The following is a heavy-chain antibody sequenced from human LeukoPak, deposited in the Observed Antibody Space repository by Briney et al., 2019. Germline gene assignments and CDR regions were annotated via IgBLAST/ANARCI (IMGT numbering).Heavy chain of an antibody. D-gene: IGHD3-22*01. CDR2: IYYSGST. J-gene: IGHJ4*02. V-gene: IGHV4-39*07. CDR1: GGSISSSSYY. Sequence: SETLSLTCTVSGGSISSSSYYWGWIRQPPGKGLEWIGSIYYSGSTYYNPSLKSRVTIFVDTSKNQFSLKLRFVTAADTAVYYCARDGPVKWGQGTLVTVSS. CDR3: ARDGPVK.